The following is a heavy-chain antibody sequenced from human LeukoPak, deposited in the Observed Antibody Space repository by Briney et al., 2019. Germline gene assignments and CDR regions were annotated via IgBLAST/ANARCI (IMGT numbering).Heavy chain of an antibody. CDR2: ISGSGGST. CDR3: AKDLRITMVRGVINYFDY. V-gene: IGHV3-23*01. D-gene: IGHD3-10*01. CDR1: GFTFSSYA. J-gene: IGHJ4*02. Sequence: GGSLRLSCAASGFTFSSYAMSWVRQAPGKGLEWVSAISGSGGSTYYAASVNGRFTISRDNSKNTLYLQMNSLRAEDTAVYYCAKDLRITMVRGVINYFDYWGQGTLVTVSS.